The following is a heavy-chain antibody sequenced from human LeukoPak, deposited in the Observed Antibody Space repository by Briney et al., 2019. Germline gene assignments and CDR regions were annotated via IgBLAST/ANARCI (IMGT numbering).Heavy chain of an antibody. CDR1: GGSISSYY. Sequence: SETLSLTCTVSGGSISSYYWSWIRQPPGKGLEWIGYIYYSGSTNYNPSLKSRVTISVDTSKNQFSLKLSSVTAADTAVYYCARGIRVRGVINPRGFDYWGQGTLVTVSS. CDR2: IYYSGST. J-gene: IGHJ4*02. D-gene: IGHD3-10*01. CDR3: ARGIRVRGVINPRGFDY. V-gene: IGHV4-59*12.